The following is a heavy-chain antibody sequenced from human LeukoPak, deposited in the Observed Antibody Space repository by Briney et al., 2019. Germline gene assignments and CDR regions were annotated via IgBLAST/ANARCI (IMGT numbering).Heavy chain of an antibody. J-gene: IGHJ4*02. CDR1: GFTFSSYA. CDR2: ISYDGSNQ. Sequence: GGSLRLSCAASGFTFSSYAMHWVRQAPGKGLEWVAVISYDGSNQYYADSVKGRFTISRDNSRNTLYVQMNSLRAEDTAVYFCARDFFAPTTVTSDEPDDWGQGTLVTVSS. CDR3: ARDFFAPTTVTSDEPDD. V-gene: IGHV3-30-3*01. D-gene: IGHD4-17*01.